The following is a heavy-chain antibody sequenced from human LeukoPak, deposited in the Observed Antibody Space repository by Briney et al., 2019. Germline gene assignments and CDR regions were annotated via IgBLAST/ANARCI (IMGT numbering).Heavy chain of an antibody. CDR3: ARDVNHDRFRGFYFDH. V-gene: IGHV3-30*04. Sequence: PGGSLRLSCAASGXTGTYSMHWVRQAPGKGLEWVAVISNDGGITYYADSVKGRFTISRDNSKNTLYLQMNSLRPEDTAVYYCARDVNHDRFRGFYFDHWGQGTLVTVSS. CDR1: GXTGTYS. CDR2: ISNDGGIT. J-gene: IGHJ4*02. D-gene: IGHD3-10*01.